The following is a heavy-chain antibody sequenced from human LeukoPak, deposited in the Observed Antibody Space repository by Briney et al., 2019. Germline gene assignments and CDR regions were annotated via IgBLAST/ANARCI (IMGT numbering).Heavy chain of an antibody. D-gene: IGHD5-24*01. Sequence: PGGSLRLSCDASGFYLRDYWLTWVRQPPRKGREWVLAIGGSGGQTCYEDSLKGRFPISRDNSKNPLYLQMNSLLAEDTAVYYCAKVQWLHYYFDYWGQGTLVTVSS. CDR3: AKVQWLHYYFDY. V-gene: IGHV3-23*01. J-gene: IGHJ4*02. CDR1: GFYLRDYW. CDR2: IGGSGGQT.